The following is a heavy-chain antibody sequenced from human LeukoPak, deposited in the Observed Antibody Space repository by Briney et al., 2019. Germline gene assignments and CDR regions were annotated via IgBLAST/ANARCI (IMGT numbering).Heavy chain of an antibody. J-gene: IGHJ4*02. Sequence: PSETLSLTCTVSGGCISSSTVYWGWIRQPPGKGLEWIGGINYSGYTYYNPSLKSRVTISVDTPKNQFSLKLSSVTAADTAVYYCARPGYYDNSGFNFDYWGQGTLVTVSS. CDR2: INYSGYT. D-gene: IGHD3-22*01. CDR1: GGCISSSTVY. V-gene: IGHV4-39*01. CDR3: ARPGYYDNSGFNFDY.